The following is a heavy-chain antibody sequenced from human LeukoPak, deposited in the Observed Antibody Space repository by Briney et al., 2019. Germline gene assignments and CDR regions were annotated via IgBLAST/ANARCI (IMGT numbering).Heavy chain of an antibody. Sequence: GGSLRLSCAASGFTFSSYAMSWVRQAPGKGLEWVSAISGSGGSTYYADSVKGRFTISRGNSKNTLYLQMNSLRAEDTAVYYCAKGPSTAMVFYWFDPWGQGTLVTVSS. CDR3: AKGPSTAMVFYWFDP. J-gene: IGHJ5*02. CDR1: GFTFSSYA. V-gene: IGHV3-23*01. D-gene: IGHD5-18*01. CDR2: ISGSGGST.